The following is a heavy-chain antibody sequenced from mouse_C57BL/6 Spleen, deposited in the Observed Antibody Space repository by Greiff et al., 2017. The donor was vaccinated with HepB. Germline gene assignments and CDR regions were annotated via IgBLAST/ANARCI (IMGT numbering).Heavy chain of an antibody. CDR1: GFTFSDYG. D-gene: IGHD1-1*01. V-gene: IGHV5-17*01. CDR2: ISSGSSTI. CDR3: ARDPSYYYGSSPLAMDY. J-gene: IGHJ4*01. Sequence: DVKLVESGGGLVKPGGSLKLSCAASGFTFSDYGMHWVRQAPEKGLEWVAYISSGSSTIYYADTVKGRFTISRDNAKNTLFLQMTSLRSEDTAMYYCARDPSYYYGSSPLAMDYWGQGTSVTVSS.